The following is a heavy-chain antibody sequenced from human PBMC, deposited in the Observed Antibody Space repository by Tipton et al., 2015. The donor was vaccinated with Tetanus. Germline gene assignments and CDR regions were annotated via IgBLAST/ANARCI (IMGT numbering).Heavy chain of an antibody. J-gene: IGHJ6*02. Sequence: TLSLTCTVSGGSISSGGYYWSWIRQHPGKGLEWIGYIYYSGSTYYNPSLKSRVTISVDTSKNQFSLKLSSVTAADTAVYYCARRGVGSSSLSSGMDVWGQGTTVTVSS. D-gene: IGHD6-6*01. CDR1: GGSISSGGYY. V-gene: IGHV4-31*03. CDR3: ARRGVGSSSLSSGMDV. CDR2: IYYSGST.